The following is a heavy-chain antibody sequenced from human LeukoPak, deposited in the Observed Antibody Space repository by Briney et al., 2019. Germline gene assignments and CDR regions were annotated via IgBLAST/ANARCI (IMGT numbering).Heavy chain of an antibody. Sequence: PSETLSLTCTVSGGSISSHYWSWIRQPPGKGLEWIGNIYYSGSTNYNPSLKSRVTISVDTSKNQFSLKLSSVTAADTAVYYCAGGYEWNYGKWWGQGTLVTVSS. CDR2: IYYSGST. CDR3: AGGYEWNYGKW. D-gene: IGHD1-7*01. CDR1: GGSISSHY. V-gene: IGHV4-59*11. J-gene: IGHJ4*02.